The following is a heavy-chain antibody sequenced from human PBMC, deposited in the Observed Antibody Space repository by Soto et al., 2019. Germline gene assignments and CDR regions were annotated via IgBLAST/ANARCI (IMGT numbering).Heavy chain of an antibody. D-gene: IGHD3-9*01. J-gene: IGHJ6*02. V-gene: IGHV3-13*01. CDR3: TRKTPPTGMEV. CDR2: IGSGGDT. CDR1: GFTLSSYD. Sequence: ESGGGLVQPGGSLRLSCAASGFTLSSYDIHWVRQATGEGLAWVSGIGSGGDTHYADSVKGRFIISREDGKNSLYLQMNNLRVGDTAVYYCTRKTPPTGMEVWGQGATVTVSS.